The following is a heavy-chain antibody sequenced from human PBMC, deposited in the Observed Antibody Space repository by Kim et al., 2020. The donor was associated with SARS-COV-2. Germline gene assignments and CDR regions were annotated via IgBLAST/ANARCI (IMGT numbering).Heavy chain of an antibody. D-gene: IGHD6-13*01. Sequence: GGSLRLSCAASGFTFSDYYMSWVGQAPGKGLEWVSYISSSGSTIYYADAVKGRFTISRDNAKNSRYLQMDSRRAEEKAVYYCAGDRYPAASHLGYYYGMDVWGQGTTVTVSS. V-gene: IGHV3-11*04. CDR1: GFTFSDYY. J-gene: IGHJ6*02. CDR3: AGDRYPAASHLGYYYGMDV. CDR2: ISSSGSTI.